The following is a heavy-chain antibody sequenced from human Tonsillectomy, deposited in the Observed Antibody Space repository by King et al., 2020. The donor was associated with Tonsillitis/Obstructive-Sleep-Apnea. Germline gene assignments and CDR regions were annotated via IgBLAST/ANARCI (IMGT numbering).Heavy chain of an antibody. CDR2: IFYSGCT. Sequence: VQLQESGPGLVKPSETLSLTCTVSGGSVNSASYYWSWIRQPPGKGLEWIGYIFYSGCTNYNPSLKSRVTMSVDASKNQFPLNLSSVTAADTAVYYCARFLPYDGSAYRRWFDPWGQGTLVTVSS. CDR1: GGSVNSASYY. CDR3: ARFLPYDGSAYRRWFDP. J-gene: IGHJ5*02. D-gene: IGHD3-22*01. V-gene: IGHV4-61*01.